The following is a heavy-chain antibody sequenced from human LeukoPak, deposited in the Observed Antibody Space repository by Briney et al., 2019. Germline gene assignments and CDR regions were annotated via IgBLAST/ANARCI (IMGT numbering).Heavy chain of an antibody. CDR2: ISYSGYT. CDR1: GGSISSHYY. CDR3: ARGRYIDWRRDPSYFEY. V-gene: IGHV4-59*08. D-gene: IGHD3-9*01. Sequence: PSETLSLTCTVSGGSISSHYYWSWIRQPPGKGLEWIGYISYSGYTNYNPSLTSRVTVSVDTSKNQFSLKLKSVPAADTAVYYCARGRYIDWRRDPSYFEYWGQGTLVTVSS. J-gene: IGHJ4*02.